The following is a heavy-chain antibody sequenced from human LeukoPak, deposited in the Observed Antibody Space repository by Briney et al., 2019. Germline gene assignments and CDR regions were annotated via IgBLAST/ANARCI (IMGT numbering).Heavy chain of an antibody. Sequence: SGXXXXSYYWSWIRQPAGKGLEWIGRIYTSGSTNYNPSLKSRVTMSVDTSKNQFSLKLSSVTAADTAVYYCARDYYDSSNNLYYYGMDVWGQGTTVTVSS. CDR1: GXXXXSYY. CDR3: ARDYYDSSNNLYYYGMDV. J-gene: IGHJ6*02. V-gene: IGHV4-4*07. CDR2: IYTSGST. D-gene: IGHD3-22*01.